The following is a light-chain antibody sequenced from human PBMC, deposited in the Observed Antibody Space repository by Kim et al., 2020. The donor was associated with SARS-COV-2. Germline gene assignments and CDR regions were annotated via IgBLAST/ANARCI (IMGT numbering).Light chain of an antibody. J-gene: IGLJ2*01. CDR1: SSNIGSNY. CDR2: RNN. CDR3: AAWDDSLHVV. V-gene: IGLV1-47*01. Sequence: ELTQPPSASGTPGQRVTISCSGSSSNIGSNYVYWYQQLPGTAPKLLIYRNNQRPSGVPDRFSGSKSGTSASLAISGLRSEDEADYYCAAWDDSLHVV.